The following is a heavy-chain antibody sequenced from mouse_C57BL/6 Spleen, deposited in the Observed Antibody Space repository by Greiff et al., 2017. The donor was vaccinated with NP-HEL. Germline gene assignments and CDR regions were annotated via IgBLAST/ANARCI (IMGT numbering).Heavy chain of an antibody. D-gene: IGHD1-1*01. J-gene: IGHJ4*01. CDR3: AINSYGSSYEDAMDY. V-gene: IGHV1-39*01. CDR1: GYSFTDYN. Sequence: VQLQQSGPELVKPGASVKISCKASGYSFTDYNMNWVKQSNGKSLEWIGVINPNYGTTSYNQKFKGKATLTVDQSSSTAYMQLNSLTSEDSAVYYCAINSYGSSYEDAMDYWGQGTSVTVSS. CDR2: INPNYGTT.